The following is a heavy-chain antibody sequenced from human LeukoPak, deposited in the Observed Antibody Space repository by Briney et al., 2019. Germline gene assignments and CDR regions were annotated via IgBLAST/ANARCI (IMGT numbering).Heavy chain of an antibody. CDR2: MNPNSGNT. Sequence: ASVKVSCKASGYTFTSYDINWVRQATGQGLEWMGWMNPNSGNTGYAQKFQGRVTITRNTSISTAYMELSSLRSEDTAVYYCARVNFDFWGGYRYMDVWGKGTTVTVSS. CDR3: ARVNFDFWGGYRYMDV. D-gene: IGHD3-3*01. V-gene: IGHV1-8*03. J-gene: IGHJ6*03. CDR1: GYTFTSYD.